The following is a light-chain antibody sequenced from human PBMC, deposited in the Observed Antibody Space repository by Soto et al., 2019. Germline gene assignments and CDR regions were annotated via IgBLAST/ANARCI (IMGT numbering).Light chain of an antibody. CDR1: QSVSNTY. CDR3: EQYGISPALT. CDR2: GAS. V-gene: IGKV3-20*01. Sequence: EIVLTQSPGTLSLSPGDRATLSCRASQSVSNTYLAWYQQRPGQAPRLLIYGASNRATGIPDRFSGSGSVTEFNLAISGLEPEDFAVYYCEQYGISPALTFGGETKVEIK. J-gene: IGKJ4*02.